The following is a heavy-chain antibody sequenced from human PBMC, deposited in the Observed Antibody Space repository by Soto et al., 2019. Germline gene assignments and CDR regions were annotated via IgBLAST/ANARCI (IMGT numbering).Heavy chain of an antibody. V-gene: IGHV1-2*02. Sequence: ASVQVSCKASGYTFTGYYMHWVRQAPGQGLEWMGWINPNSGGTNYAQKFQGRVTMTRDTSISTAYMELSRLRSDDTAVYYCAREGSYYDSSGYYARFNWFDPCGQGTLVTVSS. CDR2: INPNSGGT. CDR1: GYTFTGYY. CDR3: AREGSYYDSSGYYARFNWFDP. D-gene: IGHD3-22*01. J-gene: IGHJ5*02.